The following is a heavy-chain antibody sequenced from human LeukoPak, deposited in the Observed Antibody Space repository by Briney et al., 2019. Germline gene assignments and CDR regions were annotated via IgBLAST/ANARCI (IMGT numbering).Heavy chain of an antibody. CDR3: ARRNMISGVGAVELDY. Sequence: GESLKISCKGSGYTFTNYWIAWVRQMPGKSLEWMAMIYPGNSDTRYSPSFQGQVTISADKSISTAYLQWRSLMASDTAMYYCARRNMISGVGAVELDYWGQGTLVTVSS. V-gene: IGHV5-51*01. J-gene: IGHJ4*02. D-gene: IGHD3-16*01. CDR2: IYPGNSDT. CDR1: GYTFTNYW.